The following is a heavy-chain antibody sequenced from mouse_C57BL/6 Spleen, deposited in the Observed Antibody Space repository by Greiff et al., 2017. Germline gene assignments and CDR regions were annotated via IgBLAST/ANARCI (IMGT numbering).Heavy chain of an antibody. J-gene: IGHJ3*01. CDR1: GYTFTDYY. D-gene: IGHD4-1*01. CDR2: IYPGSGNT. V-gene: IGHV1-76*01. Sequence: VQLQQSGAELVRPGASVKLSCKASGYTFTDYYINWVKQRPGQGLEWIARIYPGSGNTYYNEKFKGKATLTAEKSSSTAYMQLSSLTSEDSAVYFCARRGNWDDYAMDYWGQGTLVTVSA. CDR3: ARRGNWDDYAMDY.